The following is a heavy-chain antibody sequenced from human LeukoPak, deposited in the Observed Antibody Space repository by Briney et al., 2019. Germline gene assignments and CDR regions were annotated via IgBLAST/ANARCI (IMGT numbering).Heavy chain of an antibody. Sequence: PSETLSLACAVYGGSFSGYYWSWIRQPPGKGLEWIGGINHSGSTNYNPSLKSRVTISVDTSKNQFSLKLSSVTAADTAVYYCARGAAKTYYYDSSGTPGSFDYWGQGTLVTVSS. CDR1: GGSFSGYY. CDR3: ARGAAKTYYYDSSGTPGSFDY. D-gene: IGHD3-22*01. CDR2: INHSGST. V-gene: IGHV4-34*01. J-gene: IGHJ4*02.